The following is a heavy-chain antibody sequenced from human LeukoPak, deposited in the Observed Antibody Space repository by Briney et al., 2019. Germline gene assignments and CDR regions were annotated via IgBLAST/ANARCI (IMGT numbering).Heavy chain of an antibody. Sequence: PSETLSLTCTVSGGSISSYYWSWIRQPPGKGLEWIGYIYYSGSTNYNPSLKSRVTISVDTSKNQFSLKLSSVTAADTAVYYCARHVREAFDIWGQGTMVTVSS. CDR1: GGSISSYY. CDR3: ARHVREAFDI. D-gene: IGHD5-24*01. V-gene: IGHV4-59*08. J-gene: IGHJ3*02. CDR2: IYYSGST.